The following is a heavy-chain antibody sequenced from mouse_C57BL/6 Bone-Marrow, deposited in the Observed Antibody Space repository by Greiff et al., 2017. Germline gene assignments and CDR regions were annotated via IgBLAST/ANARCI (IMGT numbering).Heavy chain of an antibody. CDR3: ARYGYSSMDY. CDR1: GYAFSSSW. D-gene: IGHD1-1*02. V-gene: IGHV1-82*01. Sequence: VQLQESGPELVKPGASVKISCKASGYAFSSSWMHWVKQRPGKGLEWIGRIYPGDGDTNYNGKFKGKATLTADKSSSTAYMQLSSLTSEDSAVYFCARYGYSSMDYWGQGTSVTVSS. CDR2: IYPGDGDT. J-gene: IGHJ4*01.